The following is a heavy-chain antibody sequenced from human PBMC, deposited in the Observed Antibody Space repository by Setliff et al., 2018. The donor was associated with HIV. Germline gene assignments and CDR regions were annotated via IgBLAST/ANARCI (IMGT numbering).Heavy chain of an antibody. J-gene: IGHJ6*03. D-gene: IGHD3-16*02. CDR1: GGSISSYY. Sequence: SETLSLTCTVSGGSISSYYWSWIRQPPGKGLEWIGYIYYSGSTNYNPSLKSRVTISVDPSKNQFSLKLSSVTAADTAVYYCARATYYDYVWGSYRPYYMDVWGKGTTVTAP. V-gene: IGHV4-59*01. CDR2: IYYSGST. CDR3: ARATYYDYVWGSYRPYYMDV.